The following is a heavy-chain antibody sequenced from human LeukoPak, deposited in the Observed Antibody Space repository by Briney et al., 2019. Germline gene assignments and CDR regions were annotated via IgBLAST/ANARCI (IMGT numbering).Heavy chain of an antibody. V-gene: IGHV3-23*01. J-gene: IGHJ3*02. CDR2: ITATSSRT. Sequence: QPGGSLRLSCAASGFTFSSYAMSWVRQAPGKGLEWVSAITATSSRTYVADSVQGRFTISRDNSKNTVYLQMNSLRAEDTAVYYCARDSAYYYDSSGYYPRSFDIWGQGTMVTVSS. CDR1: GFTFSSYA. CDR3: ARDSAYYYDSSGYYPRSFDI. D-gene: IGHD3-22*01.